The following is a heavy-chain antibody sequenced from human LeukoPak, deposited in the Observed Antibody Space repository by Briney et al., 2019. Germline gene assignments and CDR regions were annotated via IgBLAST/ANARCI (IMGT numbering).Heavy chain of an antibody. CDR3: ARDESSGWLFNWFDP. V-gene: IGHV4-34*01. CDR1: GGSFSGYY. CDR2: INHSGST. D-gene: IGHD6-19*01. J-gene: IGHJ5*02. Sequence: SETLSLTCAVYGGSFSGYYWSWIRQPPGKGLEWIGEINHSGSTNYNPSLKSRVTISVDTSKNQFSLKLSSVTAADTAVYYCARDESSGWLFNWFDPWGQGTLVTVSS.